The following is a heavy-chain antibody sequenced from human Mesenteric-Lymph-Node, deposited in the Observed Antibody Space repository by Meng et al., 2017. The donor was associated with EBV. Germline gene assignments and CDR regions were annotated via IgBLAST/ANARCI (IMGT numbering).Heavy chain of an antibody. CDR2: INPNSGHP. CDR1: GYIFTYFG. D-gene: IGHD3-10*01. Sequence: QVRVWQLCFECKNPGASVKVSCKAFGYIFTYFGLNWVRQAPGQGLEWLGWINPNSGHPAYAQGFTGRLVFSLDTSVNTAFLQINDLKSDDTAIYYCVKDRGFGELFDFWGQGTLVTVSS. J-gene: IGHJ4*02. V-gene: IGHV7-4-1*02. CDR3: VKDRGFGELFDF.